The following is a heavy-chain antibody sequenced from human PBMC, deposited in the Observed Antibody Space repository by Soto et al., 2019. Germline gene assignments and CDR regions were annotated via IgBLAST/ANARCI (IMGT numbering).Heavy chain of an antibody. D-gene: IGHD2-15*01. J-gene: IGHJ4*02. Sequence: QITLKESGPTLVKPTQTLTLTCTFSGFSLSTSGVGVGWIRQPPGKALEWLALIYWDDDKRYSPSLKSRLTIPKDTXXNXVXXTKTHMDPVHTATYYCAHSWYFSGGSCYYTFYLDYRGQGTLVTVSS. V-gene: IGHV2-5*02. CDR1: GFSLSTSGVG. CDR2: IYWDDDK. CDR3: AHSWYFSGGSCYYTFYLDY.